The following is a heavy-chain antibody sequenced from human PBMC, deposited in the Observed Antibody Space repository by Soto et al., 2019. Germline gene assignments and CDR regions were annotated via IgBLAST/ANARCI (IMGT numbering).Heavy chain of an antibody. J-gene: IGHJ4*02. CDR3: ARELICGGGSCYDSGFDY. CDR2: INPNSGGT. Sequence: QVQLVQSGAEVKKPGASVKVSCKASGYTFTGYYMHWVRQAPGQGLEWMGWINPNSGGTNYAQKFQGWVTMTRDTAISTAYMELSRLRSDDTAVYYCARELICGGGSCYDSGFDYWGQGTLVTVSS. V-gene: IGHV1-2*04. D-gene: IGHD2-15*01. CDR1: GYTFTGYY.